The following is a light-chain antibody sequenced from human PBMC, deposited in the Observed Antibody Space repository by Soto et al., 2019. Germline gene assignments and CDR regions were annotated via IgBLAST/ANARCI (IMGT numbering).Light chain of an antibody. J-gene: IGKJ1*01. CDR3: QQYNSYST. CDR2: DAS. V-gene: IGKV1-5*01. Sequence: DIQMTQSPSTLSASVGDRVTITCRASQSVNTWLAWYQQKPGKAPSLLIYDASTLERGVPSRFSGSGSGTEFTLTITSLQPDDFATYYCQQYNSYSTFGQGTKVDIK. CDR1: QSVNTW.